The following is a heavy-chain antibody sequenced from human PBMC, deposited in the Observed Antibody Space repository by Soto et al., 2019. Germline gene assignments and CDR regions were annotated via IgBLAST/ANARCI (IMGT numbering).Heavy chain of an antibody. D-gene: IGHD3-22*01. CDR2: ISYSGST. CDR1: GGSFSGYY. J-gene: IGHJ4*02. CDR3: ARDALSRDSI. V-gene: IGHV4-34*01. Sequence: SETLSLTCAVYGGSFSGYYWTWIRQSPGKGLGWIGQISYSGSTNYNPSLKSRVFISVGTSNNQFFLELTSVTAADTAVYYCARDALSRDSIWGQGTLVTVS.